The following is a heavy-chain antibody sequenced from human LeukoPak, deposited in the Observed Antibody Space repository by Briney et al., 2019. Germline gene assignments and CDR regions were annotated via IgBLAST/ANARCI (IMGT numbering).Heavy chain of an antibody. CDR3: ARDRSRNYGYYFDF. D-gene: IGHD4-11*01. CDR2: IANDGSII. V-gene: IGHV3-30*03. J-gene: IGHJ4*02. CDR1: GFTFSNYG. Sequence: GGSLRLSCAASGFTFSNYGMHWVRQAPGKGLEWVAVIANDGSIIYYAESVKGRFTISRDNSKNTLFLQLSSLRAEDTAVYYCARDRSRNYGYYFDFWGQGTLVSVSS.